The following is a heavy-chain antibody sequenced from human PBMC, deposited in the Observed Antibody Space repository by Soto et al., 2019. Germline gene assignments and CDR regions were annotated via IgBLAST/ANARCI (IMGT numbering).Heavy chain of an antibody. CDR3: AIGYYSKKFDY. D-gene: IGHD3-22*01. Sequence: GESLRLSCAASGFSFSDYEMNWARQAPGKGLEWVSYSSRSGSTIEYADSVKGRFTISRDYAKTSLYLQMNSLRVEDTAVYYCAIGYYSKKFDYWGQGTLVTVSS. CDR1: GFSFSDYE. V-gene: IGHV3-48*03. J-gene: IGHJ4*02. CDR2: SSRSGSTI.